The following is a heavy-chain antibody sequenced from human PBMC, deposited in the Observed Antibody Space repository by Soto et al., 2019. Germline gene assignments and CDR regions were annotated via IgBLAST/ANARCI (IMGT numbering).Heavy chain of an antibody. D-gene: IGHD1-26*01. V-gene: IGHV3-30*03. CDR2: ISGDGNDK. Sequence: QVQLVESGGRVVQPGRSLRLSCAASGFIFRNFGMHWVRRAPGKGLEWVATISGDGNDKYYPDSMKGRFTISRDNFNNTLYLQLNSLRPEDTAVYHCVQGASTAHQPLDSWGQGVLVNVSS. CDR3: VQGASTAHQPLDS. CDR1: GFIFRNFG. J-gene: IGHJ4*02.